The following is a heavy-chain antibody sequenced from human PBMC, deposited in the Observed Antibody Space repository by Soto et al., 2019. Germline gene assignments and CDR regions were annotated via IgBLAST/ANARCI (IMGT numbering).Heavy chain of an antibody. Sequence: LRLSCAASGFTFSSYAMHWVRQAPGKGLEWVAVISYDGSNKYYADSVKGRFTISRDNSKNTLYLQMNSLRAEDTAVYYCARDEEYYYDSSGYYDYWGQGTLVTVSS. D-gene: IGHD3-22*01. V-gene: IGHV3-30-3*01. CDR3: ARDEEYYYDSSGYYDY. CDR1: GFTFSSYA. J-gene: IGHJ4*02. CDR2: ISYDGSNK.